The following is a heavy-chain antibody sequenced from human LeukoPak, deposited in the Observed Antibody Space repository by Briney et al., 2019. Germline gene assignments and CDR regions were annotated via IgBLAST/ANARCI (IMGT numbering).Heavy chain of an antibody. Sequence: GRSLRLSCAASGFTFDDYAMHWVRQAPGKGLEWVSGISWNGGSIGYADSVKGRFTISRDNAKNSLYLQMNSLRAEDTALYYCAKDLRSHSSSGFDYWGQGTLVTVSS. CDR3: AKDLRSHSSSGFDY. V-gene: IGHV3-9*01. CDR1: GFTFDDYA. J-gene: IGHJ4*02. D-gene: IGHD6-6*01. CDR2: ISWNGGSI.